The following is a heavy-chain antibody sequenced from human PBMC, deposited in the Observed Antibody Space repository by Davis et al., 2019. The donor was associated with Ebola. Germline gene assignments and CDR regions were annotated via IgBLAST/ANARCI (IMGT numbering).Heavy chain of an antibody. D-gene: IGHD3-3*01. V-gene: IGHV1-18*01. CDR3: ARQSTIFGVVIDLSFDP. Sequence: AASVKVSCKASGYTFTDYVINWVRQAPGQGLDWMGRITTYNGKTTYAQKLQGRVTMTTDTSTSTAFMELRSLRSDDTAVYYCARQSTIFGVVIDLSFDPWGQGTLVTVSS. J-gene: IGHJ5*02. CDR2: ITTYNGKT. CDR1: GYTFTDYV.